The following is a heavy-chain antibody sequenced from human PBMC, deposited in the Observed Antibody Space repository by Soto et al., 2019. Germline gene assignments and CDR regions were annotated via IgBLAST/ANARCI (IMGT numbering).Heavy chain of an antibody. D-gene: IGHD6-19*01. CDR3: AKSLAVAAGWFDP. Sequence: PGGSLRLSCAASGFTLNTYGMHWVRQAPGKGLEWVAFISYDGSNEYYADSVKGRFTISRDNSKNTVFLQMNSLRGEDTAVYYCAKSLAVAAGWFDPWGQGALVTVSS. J-gene: IGHJ5*02. CDR2: ISYDGSNE. CDR1: GFTLNTYG. V-gene: IGHV3-30*18.